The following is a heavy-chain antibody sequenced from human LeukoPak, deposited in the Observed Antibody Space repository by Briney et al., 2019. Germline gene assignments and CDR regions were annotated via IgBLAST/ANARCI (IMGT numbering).Heavy chain of an antibody. D-gene: IGHD1-26*01. Sequence: GGSLRLSCAASGFTFSSYWMHWVRQAPGKGLVWVSRINSDGSSTSYADSVKGRFTISRDNAKNSLYLQMNSLRAEDTAVYYCARDGASLGAQFDYWGQGTLVTVSS. V-gene: IGHV3-74*01. J-gene: IGHJ4*02. CDR3: ARDGASLGAQFDY. CDR2: INSDGSST. CDR1: GFTFSSYW.